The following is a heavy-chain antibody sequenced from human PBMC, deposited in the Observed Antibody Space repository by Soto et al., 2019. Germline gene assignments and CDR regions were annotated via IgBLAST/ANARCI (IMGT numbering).Heavy chain of an antibody. D-gene: IGHD1-1*01. V-gene: IGHV4-59*01. CDR3: ARSTTGTLGAYYYYYGMDV. J-gene: IGHJ6*02. CDR1: GGSISTYY. Sequence: SETLSLTCTVSGGSISTYYWSWIRQPPGKGLEWLGYVYYSGSTNYNPSLKSRVTISVDTSKNQFSLKLSSVTAADTAVYYCARSTTGTLGAYYYYYGMDVWGQGTTVTVSS. CDR2: VYYSGST.